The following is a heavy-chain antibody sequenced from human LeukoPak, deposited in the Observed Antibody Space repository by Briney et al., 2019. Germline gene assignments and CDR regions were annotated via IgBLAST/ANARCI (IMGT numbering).Heavy chain of an antibody. CDR2: INTNTGNP. V-gene: IGHV7-4-1*02. D-gene: IGHD2-2*01. CDR3: ARVAPLPATAGGDFDY. CDR1: GYTFTSYA. Sequence: GASVKVSCKASGYTFTSYAMNWVRQAPGQGLEWMGWINTNTGNPTYAQGFTGRFVFSLDTPVSTAYLQISSLKAEDTAVYYCARVAPLPATAGGDFDYWGQGTLVTVSS. J-gene: IGHJ4*02.